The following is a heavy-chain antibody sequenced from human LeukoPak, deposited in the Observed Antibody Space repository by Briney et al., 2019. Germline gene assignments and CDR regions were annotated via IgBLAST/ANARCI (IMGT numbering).Heavy chain of an antibody. D-gene: IGHD5-18*01. Sequence: PGGSLRLSCAASGFTLSPWWMTWVRQAPGKGLEWVANIKQDGSEKYYVDSVKGQFTISRDNAKNSLYLQMNSLRAEDTAVYYCARGDGYHIYWGQGTLVTVSS. CDR3: ARGDGYHIY. CDR2: IKQDGSEK. J-gene: IGHJ4*02. V-gene: IGHV3-7*01. CDR1: GFTLSPWW.